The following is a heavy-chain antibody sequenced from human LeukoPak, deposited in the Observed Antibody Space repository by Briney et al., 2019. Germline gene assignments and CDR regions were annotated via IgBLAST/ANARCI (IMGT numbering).Heavy chain of an antibody. CDR3: ARGGLPIYYYYIDV. CDR1: GYTFTGYY. J-gene: IGHJ6*03. CDR2: INPDSGGT. V-gene: IGHV1-2*02. Sequence: ASVTVSCKASGYTFTGYYMHWVRQAPGQGLEWMGWINPDSGGTTYAQKFQGRVTMTRDTSISTAYMELSRLRSDDTAVYYCARGGLPIYYYYIDVWGKGTTVTVSS. D-gene: IGHD3-16*01.